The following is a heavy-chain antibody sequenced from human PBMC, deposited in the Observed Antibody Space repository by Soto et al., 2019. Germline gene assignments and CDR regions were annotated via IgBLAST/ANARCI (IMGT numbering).Heavy chain of an antibody. CDR1: GFTFSDYY. V-gene: IGHV3-11*01. D-gene: IGHD2-21*02. CDR3: ARDRGGGTVVTPAWNYYYYGMDV. Sequence: GGSLRLSCAASGFTFSDYYMIWIRQAPGKGLEWVSYISISGSTIYYADSVKGRFTISRDNAKNSLYLQMNSLRAEDTAVYYCARDRGGGTVVTPAWNYYYYGMDVWGQGTTVTVSS. J-gene: IGHJ6*02. CDR2: ISISGSTI.